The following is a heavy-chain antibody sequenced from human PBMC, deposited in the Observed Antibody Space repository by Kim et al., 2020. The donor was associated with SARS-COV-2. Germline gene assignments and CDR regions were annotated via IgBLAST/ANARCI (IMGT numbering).Heavy chain of an antibody. CDR1: GFTFSSYA. V-gene: IGHV3-23*01. Sequence: GGSLRLSCAASGFTFSSYAMSWVRQAPGKGLEWVSAISGSGGSTYYADSVKGRFTISRDNSRNTLYLQMNSLRAEDTAVYYCAKPALVVVAATGRGYWGQGTLVTVSS. CDR3: AKPALVVVAATGRGY. J-gene: IGHJ4*02. D-gene: IGHD2-15*01. CDR2: ISGSGGST.